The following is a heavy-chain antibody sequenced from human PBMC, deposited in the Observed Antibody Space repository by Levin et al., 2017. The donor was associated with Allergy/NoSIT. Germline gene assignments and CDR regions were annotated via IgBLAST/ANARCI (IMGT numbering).Heavy chain of an antibody. D-gene: IGHD1-1*01. CDR2: ISYDGSNK. J-gene: IGHJ6*02. CDR1: GFTFSSYA. CDR3: ARNGPYPQLYYGMDV. V-gene: IGHV3-30*04. Sequence: GGSLRLSCAASGFTFSSYAMHWVRQAPGKGLEWVAVISYDGSNKYYADSVKGRFTISRDNSKNTLYLQMNSLRAEDTAVYYCARNGPYPQLYYGMDVWGQGTTVTVSS.